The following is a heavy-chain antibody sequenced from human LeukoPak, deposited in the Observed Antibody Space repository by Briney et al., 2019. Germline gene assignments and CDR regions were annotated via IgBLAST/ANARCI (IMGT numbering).Heavy chain of an antibody. CDR2: IYYNGNS. V-gene: IGHV4-59*04. CDR3: ARLSYGSGSHYNFYFDF. D-gene: IGHD3-10*01. J-gene: IGHJ4*02. Sequence: MASETLSLTCTVSGGSISSYYWSWIRQPPGKELEWIGNIYYNGNSYYSPSLKSRVTISVDASKSQFSLNLSSVTAADTAVYYCARLSYGSGSHYNFYFDFWGQGTLVTVSA. CDR1: GGSISSYY.